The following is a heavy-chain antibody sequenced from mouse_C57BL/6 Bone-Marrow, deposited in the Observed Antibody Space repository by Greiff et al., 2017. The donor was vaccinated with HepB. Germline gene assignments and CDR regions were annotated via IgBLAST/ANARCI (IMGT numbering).Heavy chain of an antibody. CDR1: GYSITSGYY. CDR2: ISYDGSN. CDR3: ARALYYDYDDAMDY. D-gene: IGHD2-4*01. J-gene: IGHJ4*01. V-gene: IGHV3-6*01. Sequence: EVKLQQSGPGLVKPSQSLSLTCSVTGYSITSGYYWNWIRQFPGNKLEWMGYISYDGSNNYNPSLKNRISITRDTSKNQFFLKLNSVTTEDTATYYCARALYYDYDDAMDYWGQGTSVTVSS.